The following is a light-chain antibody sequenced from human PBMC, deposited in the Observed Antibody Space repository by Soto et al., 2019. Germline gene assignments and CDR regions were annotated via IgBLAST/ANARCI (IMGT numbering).Light chain of an antibody. Sequence: QSVLTQPRSVSASPGQSVAISCTGSTSDVGGYTYVSWYQQCPGKAPRLLIYDVNKRPSGVPDRFSGSKSGNTASLTISGLQAEDEADYYCCSYAGTYIWLFGGGTKVTVL. CDR3: CSYAGTYIWL. J-gene: IGLJ2*01. V-gene: IGLV2-11*01. CDR1: TSDVGGYTY. CDR2: DVN.